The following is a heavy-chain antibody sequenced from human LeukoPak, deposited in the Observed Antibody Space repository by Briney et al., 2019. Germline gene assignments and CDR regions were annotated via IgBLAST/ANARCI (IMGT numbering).Heavy chain of an antibody. J-gene: IGHJ6*03. CDR1: GFTFSSYG. V-gene: IGHV3-30*02. CDR2: IRYDGSNK. D-gene: IGHD3-16*01. CDR3: AKVRLDYYYYMDV. Sequence: GGSLRLSCAASGFTFSSYGMHWVRQAPGKGLEWVAFIRYDGSNKYYADSVKGRFTISRDNSKNTLYLQMNSLRAEDTAVYYCAKVRLDYYYYMDVWGKGPTVTVSS.